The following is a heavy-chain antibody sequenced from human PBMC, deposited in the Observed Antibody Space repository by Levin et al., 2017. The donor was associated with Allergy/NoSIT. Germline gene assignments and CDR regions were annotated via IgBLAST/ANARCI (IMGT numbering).Heavy chain of an antibody. CDR1: GFTVSSHY. CDR3: AREPSGTTIKIGHYMDV. D-gene: IGHD4-11*01. J-gene: IGHJ6*03. V-gene: IGHV3-53*01. Sequence: GESLKISCAASGFTVSSHYMSWVRQAPGKGLEWVSVIYSGGSTYYADSVKGRFTISRDNSKNTLYLQMNSLRAEDTAVYYCAREPSGTTIKIGHYMDVWGKGTTVTVSS. CDR2: IYSGGST.